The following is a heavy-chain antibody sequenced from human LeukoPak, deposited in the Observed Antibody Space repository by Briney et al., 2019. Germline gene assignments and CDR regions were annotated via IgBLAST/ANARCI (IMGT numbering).Heavy chain of an antibody. CDR3: ARDAHDDYGDPSYCMDV. V-gene: IGHV4-59*01. J-gene: IGHJ6*03. D-gene: IGHD4-17*01. CDR2: IYYSGST. CDR1: GGSISSYY. Sequence: NPSETLSLTCTVSGGSISSYYWSWIRQPPGKGLEWIGYIYYSGSTNYNPSLKSRVTISVDTSKNQFSLKLSSVTAADTAVYYCARDAHDDYGDPSYCMDVWGKGTTVTVSS.